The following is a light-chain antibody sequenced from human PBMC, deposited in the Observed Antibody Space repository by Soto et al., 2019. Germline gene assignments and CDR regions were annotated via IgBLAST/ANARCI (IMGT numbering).Light chain of an antibody. J-gene: IGLJ1*01. CDR1: SSNIGSKT. CDR2: NNH. Sequence: QSVLTQAPSASGTPGQRVTISCSGSSSNIGSKTVNWYQQLPGMAPKLLISNNHQRPSGVPDRFSGSKSGTSASLGISGLQSEDEADYYCAAWDDSLNACVFGTGTKVTVL. V-gene: IGLV1-44*01. CDR3: AAWDDSLNACV.